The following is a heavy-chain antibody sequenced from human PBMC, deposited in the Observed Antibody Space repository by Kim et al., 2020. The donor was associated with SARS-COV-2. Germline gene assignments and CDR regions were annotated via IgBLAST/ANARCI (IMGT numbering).Heavy chain of an antibody. Sequence: AAVKVSCKASGYTFTGYYIHWVRQAPGQGLEWMGRSNPNSGGTNYAQKFQGRVTMTRDTSISTAFMELSRLTSDDTAVYYWAEDYYDSSGYYSNWFDPWG. CDR2: SNPNSGGT. J-gene: IGHJ5*02. D-gene: IGHD3-22*01. CDR3: AEDYYDSSGYYSNWFDP. CDR1: GYTFTGYY. V-gene: IGHV1-2*06.